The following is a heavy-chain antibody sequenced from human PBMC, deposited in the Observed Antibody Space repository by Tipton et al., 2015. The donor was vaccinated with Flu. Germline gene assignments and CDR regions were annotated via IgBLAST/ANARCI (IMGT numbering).Heavy chain of an antibody. CDR2: IYYSGST. J-gene: IGHJ4*02. Sequence: LRLSCTVSGGSISSSSYYWGWIRQPPGKGLEWIGSIYYSGSTYYNPSLKSRVTISVDTSENQFSLKLSSVTAADTAVYCCARDTIFGVAHWGQGTLVTVSS. V-gene: IGHV4-39*07. CDR3: ARDTIFGVAH. CDR1: GGSISSSSYY. D-gene: IGHD3-3*01.